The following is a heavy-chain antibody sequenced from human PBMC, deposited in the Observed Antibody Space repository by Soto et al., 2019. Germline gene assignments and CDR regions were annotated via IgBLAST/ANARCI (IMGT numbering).Heavy chain of an antibody. Sequence: QVQLVQSAAEVGKPGASVKVSCKASGYTFTTIRLSWVRQAPGQGLGWMGWIRPHNGDTQYAQKFQGRVTMTADTSTTTAYMEARSLRPDATALFYCAIDRSGWYDFWGQGTLVTVSS. CDR2: IRPHNGDT. D-gene: IGHD6-19*01. CDR3: AIDRSGWYDF. CDR1: GYTFTTIR. V-gene: IGHV1-18*01. J-gene: IGHJ5*01.